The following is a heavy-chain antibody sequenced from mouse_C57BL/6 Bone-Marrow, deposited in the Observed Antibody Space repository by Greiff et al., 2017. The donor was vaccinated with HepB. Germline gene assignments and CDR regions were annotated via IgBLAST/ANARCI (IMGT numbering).Heavy chain of an antibody. Sequence: VKLQQPGAELVKPGASVKLSCKASGYTFTSYWMHWVKQRPGQGLEWIGMIHPNSGSTNYNEKFKSKATLTVDKSSSTAYMQLSSLTSEDSAVYYCAREGNYGSSYWYFDVWGTGTTVTVSS. D-gene: IGHD1-1*01. V-gene: IGHV1-64*01. CDR2: IHPNSGST. CDR1: GYTFTSYW. CDR3: AREGNYGSSYWYFDV. J-gene: IGHJ1*03.